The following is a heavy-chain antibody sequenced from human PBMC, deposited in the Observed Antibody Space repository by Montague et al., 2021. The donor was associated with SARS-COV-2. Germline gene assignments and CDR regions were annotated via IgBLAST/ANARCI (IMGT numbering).Heavy chain of an antibody. V-gene: IGHV4-34*01. Sequence: SESLSLTCAVYGGSFSGYYWSWIRQPPGKGLEWIGEINHSGSTNYNPSLKSRVTISVDTSKNQFSLKLSSVTAADTAVYYCARGFDYWGQGTLVTVSS. CDR1: GGSFSGYY. CDR2: INHSGST. J-gene: IGHJ4*02. CDR3: ARGFDY.